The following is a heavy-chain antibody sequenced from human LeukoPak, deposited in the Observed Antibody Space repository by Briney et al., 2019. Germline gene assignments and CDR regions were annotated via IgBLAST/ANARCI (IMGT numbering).Heavy chain of an antibody. CDR2: IYTSGST. D-gene: IGHD5-18*01. CDR3: HGRGYSYGDFDY. J-gene: IGHJ4*02. CDR1: GGSISSYY. Sequence: PSETLSLTRTVSGGSISSYYWSWIRQPAGKGLEWIGRIYTSGSTNYNPSLKSRVTMSVDTSKNQFSLKLSSVTAADTAVYYCHGRGYSYGDFDYWGQGTLVTVSS. V-gene: IGHV4-4*07.